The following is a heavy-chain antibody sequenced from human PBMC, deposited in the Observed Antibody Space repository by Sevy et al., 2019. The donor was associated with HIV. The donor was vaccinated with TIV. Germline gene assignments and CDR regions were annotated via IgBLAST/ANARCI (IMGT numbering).Heavy chain of an antibody. J-gene: IGHJ4*02. D-gene: IGHD6-6*01. CDR3: ATSPSTAARPASF. V-gene: IGHV3-48*01. CDR1: GFTFSSHS. Sequence: GGSLRLSCAASGFTFSSHSMNWVLQAPGKGLEWISYISTSSRTIEYADSVKGRFTVSRDNAMNSLDLQMNSLRVEDTAVYYCATSPSTAARPASFWGQGTLVTVSS. CDR2: ISTSSRTI.